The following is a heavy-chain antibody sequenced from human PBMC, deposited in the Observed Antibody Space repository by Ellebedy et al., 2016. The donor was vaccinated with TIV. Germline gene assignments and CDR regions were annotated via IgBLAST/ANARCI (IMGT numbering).Heavy chain of an antibody. J-gene: IGHJ2*01. Sequence: SETLSLTCAVYGGSFSGHSWSWIRQPPEKGVEWIGEVNHRGSTSYNRSLRSRVTISIDTSNYQFSLKLSAVTAADTAVYYSARGHCQDVDLDHWYFDLWGRGTLVTVSS. CDR1: GGSFSGHS. CDR2: VNHRGST. V-gene: IGHV4-34*01. D-gene: IGHD2-21*02. CDR3: ARGHCQDVDLDHWYFDL.